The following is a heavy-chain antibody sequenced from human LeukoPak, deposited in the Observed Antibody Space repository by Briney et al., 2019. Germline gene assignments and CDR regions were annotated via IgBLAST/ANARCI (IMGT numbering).Heavy chain of an antibody. CDR3: ARGYCSSTSCAGHYYMDV. D-gene: IGHD2-2*01. CDR2: IYTSGST. J-gene: IGHJ6*03. CDR1: GGSISSYY. Sequence: PSETLSLTCTVSGGSISSYYWSWIRQPAGKGLEWIGRIYTSGSTNYNPSLKSRVTMSVDTSKNQFSLKLSSVTAADTAVYDCARGYCSSTSCAGHYYMDVWGKGTTVTVSS. V-gene: IGHV4-4*07.